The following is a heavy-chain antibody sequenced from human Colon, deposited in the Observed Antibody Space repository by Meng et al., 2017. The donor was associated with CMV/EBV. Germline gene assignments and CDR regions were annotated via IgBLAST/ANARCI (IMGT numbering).Heavy chain of an antibody. J-gene: IGHJ4*02. V-gene: IGHV3-33*06. CDR2: IWYDGSNK. Sequence: GGSLRLSCAASGFTFSISGMHWVRQAPGKGLEWVAVIWYDGSNKYYADSVKGRFTISRDNSKNTLYLHMNSLRAEDTPVYYCAKVDSAMGRTYFDYWGQGTLVTVSS. CDR1: GFTFSISG. CDR3: AKVDSAMGRTYFDY. D-gene: IGHD5-18*01.